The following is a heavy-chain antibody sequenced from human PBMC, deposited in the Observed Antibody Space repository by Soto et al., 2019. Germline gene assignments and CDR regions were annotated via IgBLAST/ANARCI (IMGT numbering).Heavy chain of an antibody. CDR1: VGTFSSYA. CDR3: ARINSSSWYEGVWFDP. J-gene: IGHJ5*02. D-gene: IGHD6-13*01. V-gene: IGHV1-69*12. Sequence: QVQLVQSGAEVKKPGSSVKVSCKASVGTFSSYAISWVRQAPGQGLEWMGGIIPIFGTANYAQKFQGRVTITADESTSTAYMELSSLRSEDTAVYYCARINSSSWYEGVWFDPWGQGTLVTVSS. CDR2: IIPIFGTA.